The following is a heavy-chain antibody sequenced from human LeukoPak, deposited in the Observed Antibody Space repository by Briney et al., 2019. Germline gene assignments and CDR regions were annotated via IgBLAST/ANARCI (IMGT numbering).Heavy chain of an antibody. CDR3: AKGGFGSGSYYNEVY. D-gene: IGHD3-10*01. CDR1: GFTFSSYA. V-gene: IGHV3-23*01. Sequence: RGSLRLSCAASGFTFSSYAMTWVRQAPGKGLEWVSTITGGGVSTYYADSVQGRFTISRDNSKNTLSLQMNSLRAADTAVYYCAKGGFGSGSYYNEVYWGQGTLVTVSS. J-gene: IGHJ4*02. CDR2: ITGGGVST.